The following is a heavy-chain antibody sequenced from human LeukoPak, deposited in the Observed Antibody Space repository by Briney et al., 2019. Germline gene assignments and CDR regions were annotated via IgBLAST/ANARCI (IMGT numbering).Heavy chain of an antibody. CDR3: ARQAGQFDY. J-gene: IGHJ4*02. CDR1: GYFISSGYY. D-gene: IGHD1-14*01. CDR2: IYHSGST. V-gene: IGHV4-38-2*01. Sequence: SETLSLTCAVSGYFISSGYYWGWIRQPPGKGLEWIGSIYHSGSTYYNPSLKSRVTISADTSKNQFSLKLSSVTATDTAVYYCARQAGQFDYWGQGTLVTVSS.